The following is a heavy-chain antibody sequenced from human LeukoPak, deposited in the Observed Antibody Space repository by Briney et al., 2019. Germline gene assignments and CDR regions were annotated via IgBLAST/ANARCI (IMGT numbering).Heavy chain of an antibody. V-gene: IGHV3-23*01. CDR2: ISGSGGST. J-gene: IGHJ1*01. CDR3: ARVSGSSKKYFQH. D-gene: IGHD1-26*01. Sequence: GGSLRLSCAASGFTFSSYAMSWVRQAPGKGLEWVSAISGSGGSTYYADSVKGRFTISRDNANNSVYLQMNSLRAEDTALYYCARVSGSSKKYFQHWGQGTLATVSS. CDR1: GFTFSSYA.